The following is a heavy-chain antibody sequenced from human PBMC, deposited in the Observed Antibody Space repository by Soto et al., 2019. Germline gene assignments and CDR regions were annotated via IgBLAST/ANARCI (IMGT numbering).Heavy chain of an antibody. Sequence: GGSLRLSCAAAGFTFSGYNMNWVRQAPGKGPEWVSYISSTNSTKYYADSVEGRFTISRDNPKNSLYLQMNSLRDEDTAVYYCARDLGYCVSPICYLFDPWGQETLVTISS. D-gene: IGHD2-2*03. CDR1: GFTFSGYN. V-gene: IGHV3-48*02. CDR2: ISSTNSTK. J-gene: IGHJ5*02. CDR3: ARDLGYCVSPICYLFDP.